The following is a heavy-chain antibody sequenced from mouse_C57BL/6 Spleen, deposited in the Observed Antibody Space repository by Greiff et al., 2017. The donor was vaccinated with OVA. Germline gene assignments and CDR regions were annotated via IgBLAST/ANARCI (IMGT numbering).Heavy chain of an antibody. V-gene: IGHV1-26*01. Sequence: EVQLQQSGPELVKPGASVKISCKASGYTFTDYYMNWVKQSHGKSLEWIGDINPNNGGTSYNQKFKGKATLTVDKSSSTAYMELRSLTSEDSAVYYCARSSNQGYFDVWGTGTTVTVSS. CDR1: GYTFTDYY. CDR2: INPNNGGT. J-gene: IGHJ1*03. CDR3: ARSSNQGYFDV. D-gene: IGHD2-5*01.